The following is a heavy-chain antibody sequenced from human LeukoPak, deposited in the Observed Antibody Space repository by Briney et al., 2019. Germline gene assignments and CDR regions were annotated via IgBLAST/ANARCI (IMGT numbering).Heavy chain of an antibody. D-gene: IGHD3-10*01. CDR3: ARESSSGSYTDAFDI. CDR1: GGSISSYY. V-gene: IGHV4-59*01. CDR2: IYYSGSI. Sequence: PSETLSLTCTVSGGSISSYYWSWIRQPPGKGLEWIGYIYYSGSINYNPSLKSRVTISVDTSKNQFSLKLSSVTAADTAVYYCARESSSGSYTDAFDIWGQGTMVTVSS. J-gene: IGHJ3*02.